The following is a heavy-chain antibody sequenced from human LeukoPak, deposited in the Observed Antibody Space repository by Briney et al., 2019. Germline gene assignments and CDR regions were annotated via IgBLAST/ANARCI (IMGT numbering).Heavy chain of an antibody. CDR1: GFTFSSYA. Sequence: GGSLRLSCAASGFTFSSYAMSWVRQAPGKGLEWVSAISGSDGTTYYADSVKGRFTISRDNSKNTLYLQMNSLRAEDTAVYYCAKAPSSDQLLWLYYWGQGTLVTVSS. CDR3: AKAPSSDQLLWLYY. V-gene: IGHV3-23*01. J-gene: IGHJ4*02. D-gene: IGHD2-2*01. CDR2: ISGSDGTT.